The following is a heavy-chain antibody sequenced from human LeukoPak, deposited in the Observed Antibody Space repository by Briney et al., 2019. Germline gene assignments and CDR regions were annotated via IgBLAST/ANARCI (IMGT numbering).Heavy chain of an antibody. CDR1: GGSFSGYY. CDR3: AGGRTYYYDTSGYYPSIYYGMDV. D-gene: IGHD3-22*01. V-gene: IGHV4-34*01. Sequence: PSETLSLTCAVSGGSFSGYYWYWIRQPPGKGLGWIGEINHGESTNYNPSLKSRATLSVDTSKNQFSLKLTSVTAADTAVYYCAGGRTYYYDTSGYYPSIYYGMDVWGQGTTVIVSS. CDR2: INHGEST. J-gene: IGHJ6*02.